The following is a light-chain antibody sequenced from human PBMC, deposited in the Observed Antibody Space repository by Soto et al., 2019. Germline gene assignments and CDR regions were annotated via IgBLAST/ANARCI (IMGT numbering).Light chain of an antibody. CDR1: QSVSRY. CDR3: QHRLNWPPYT. Sequence: EIVLTQSPATLSLSPGERATLSCRASQSVSRYLAWYQQKPGQAPRLLIYDASNRATGIPARFSGSGSETDFTLTISSLDPEDFAVYYCQHRLNWPPYTFGQGTKLEIK. J-gene: IGKJ2*01. CDR2: DAS. V-gene: IGKV3-11*01.